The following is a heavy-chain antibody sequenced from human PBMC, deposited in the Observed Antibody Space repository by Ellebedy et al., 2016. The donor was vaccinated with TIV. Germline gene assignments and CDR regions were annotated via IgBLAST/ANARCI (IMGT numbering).Heavy chain of an antibody. V-gene: IGHV4-39*01. J-gene: IGHJ2*01. CDR3: ARSLMIFSFDECYFDF. Sequence: GSLRLSCTVSGGSISGSSYYWGWIRQPPGKGLEWIGNIFDTGSTYYNPSLKSRVIISVDTSKNQFSLKLSSVTAADTAVYYCARSLMIFSFDECYFDFWGRGTLVTVSS. CDR1: GGSISGSSYY. D-gene: IGHD3/OR15-3a*01. CDR2: IFDTGST.